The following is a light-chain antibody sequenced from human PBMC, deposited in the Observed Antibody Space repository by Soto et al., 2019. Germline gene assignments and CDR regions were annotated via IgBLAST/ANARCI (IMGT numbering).Light chain of an antibody. Sequence: QSALTQPASVSGSPGQSITISCTGTSSDVGYYNYVSWYQHHPGKAPKLMIYEVSNRPSGVSIRFSGSKSGNTASLTISGLQAEDEADYYCSSYTRSSTYVFGTGTKVTVL. J-gene: IGLJ1*01. CDR1: SSDVGYYNY. CDR3: SSYTRSSTYV. V-gene: IGLV2-14*01. CDR2: EVS.